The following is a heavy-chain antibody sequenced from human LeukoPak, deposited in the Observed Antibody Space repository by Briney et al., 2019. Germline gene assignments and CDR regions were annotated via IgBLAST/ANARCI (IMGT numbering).Heavy chain of an antibody. V-gene: IGHV1-2*02. CDR3: TREARAGNWFDP. Sequence: GASVKVSCKASGYSFIDYYIHWLRQAPGQGLEWMGWINPDSGGTNYAQRFQGRVTMTRDTSITTVYMELSRLRSDDTAVFYCTREARAGNWFDPWGQGTPVIVSS. CDR2: INPDSGGT. J-gene: IGHJ5*02. CDR1: GYSFIDYY. D-gene: IGHD5-12*01.